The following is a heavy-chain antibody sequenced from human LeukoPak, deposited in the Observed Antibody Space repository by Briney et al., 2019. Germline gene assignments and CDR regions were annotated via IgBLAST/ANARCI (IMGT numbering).Heavy chain of an antibody. D-gene: IGHD6-19*01. J-gene: IGHJ4*02. CDR2: IRYDGSNK. Sequence: GGSLRLSCAASGFTFSSYSMHWVRQAPGKGLEWVAFIRYDGSNKYYADSVKGRFTISRDNSKNTLYLQMNSLRAEDTAVYYCARDPGIAVAYFDYWGQGTLVTVSS. V-gene: IGHV3-30*02. CDR1: GFTFSSYS. CDR3: ARDPGIAVAYFDY.